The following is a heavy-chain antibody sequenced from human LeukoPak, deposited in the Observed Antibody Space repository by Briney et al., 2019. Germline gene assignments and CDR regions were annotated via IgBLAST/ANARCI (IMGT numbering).Heavy chain of an antibody. J-gene: IGHJ4*02. CDR2: INPNSGGT. V-gene: IGHV1-2*06. CDR3: ATSRASYYYDSSGEETDY. D-gene: IGHD3-22*01. CDR1: GYTFTGYY. Sequence: ASVKVSCKASGYTFTGYYMHWVRQAPGQGLEWMGRINPNSGGTNYAQKFQGRVTMTRDTSISTAYMEPSRLRSDDTAVYYCATSRASYYYDSSGEETDYWGQGTLVTVSS.